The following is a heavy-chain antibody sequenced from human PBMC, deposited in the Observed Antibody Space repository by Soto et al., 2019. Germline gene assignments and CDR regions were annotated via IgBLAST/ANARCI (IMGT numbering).Heavy chain of an antibody. CDR3: AREIVTAGGNNYFDP. V-gene: IGHV4-4*02. D-gene: IGHD2-21*02. CDR1: GGTVASSHW. CDR2: VYHTGDT. Sequence: SEALSLTCDVSGGTVASSHWWICVRQSPGGGLEWIGNVYHTGDTNLNPSLQSRVTISVDKSNNQFSLRLNSLTAADTAVYFCAREIVTAGGNNYFDPWGTGPLVTVSS. J-gene: IGHJ5*02.